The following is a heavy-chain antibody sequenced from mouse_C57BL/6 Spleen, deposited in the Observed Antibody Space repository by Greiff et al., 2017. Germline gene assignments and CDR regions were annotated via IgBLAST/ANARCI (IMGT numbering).Heavy chain of an antibody. CDR3: AREDYYGSSWYAMDY. V-gene: IGHV5-4*01. D-gene: IGHD1-1*01. J-gene: IGHJ4*01. CDR1: GFTFSSYA. CDR2: ISDCGSYT. Sequence: EVQVVESGGGLVKPGGSLKLSCAASGFTFSSYAMSWVRQTPEKRLEWVATISDCGSYTYYPDNVKGRFTISRDNAKNNLYLQMSQLKSEDTAMYYCAREDYYGSSWYAMDYWGQGTSVTVSS.